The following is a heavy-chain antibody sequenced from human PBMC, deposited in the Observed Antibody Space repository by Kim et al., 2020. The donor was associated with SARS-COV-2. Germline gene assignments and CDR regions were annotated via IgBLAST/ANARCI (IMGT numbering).Heavy chain of an antibody. CDR2: GRT. V-gene: IGHV4-34*01. J-gene: IGHJ4*02. D-gene: IGHD5-12*01. Sequence: GRTNYNPSLKSRVTISVATSKNQFSLKLSSVTAADTAVYYCAGVATIFDYWGQGTLVTVSS. CDR3: AGVATIFDY.